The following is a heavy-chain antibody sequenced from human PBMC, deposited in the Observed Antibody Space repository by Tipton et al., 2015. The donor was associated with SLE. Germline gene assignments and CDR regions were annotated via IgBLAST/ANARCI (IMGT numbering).Heavy chain of an antibody. J-gene: IGHJ4*02. D-gene: IGHD3-3*01. V-gene: IGHV4-39*07. CDR3: ARSGIFGHPNYFDS. CDR2: IYHSGST. Sequence: TLSLTCTVSGGSINDYNYYWGWIRQPPGKGLEWIGSIYHSGSTYYNPSLKSRVTISADTSKGQFSLSLTSVTAADTAVYYCARSGIFGHPNYFDSWGQGILATVPS. CDR1: GGSINDYNYY.